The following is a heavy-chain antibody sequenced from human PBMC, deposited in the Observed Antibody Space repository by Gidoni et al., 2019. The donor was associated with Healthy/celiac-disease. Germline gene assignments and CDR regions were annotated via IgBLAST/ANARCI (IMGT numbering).Heavy chain of an antibody. CDR3: AREKRVTIFGVARSHYYYYGMDV. CDR1: GGTFSSYA. CDR2: IIPIFGTA. V-gene: IGHV1-69*01. D-gene: IGHD3-3*01. Sequence: QVQLVQSGAEVKKPGSSVKVSCKASGGTFSSYAISWVRQAPGQGLAWMGGIIPIFGTANYAQKFQGRVTITADESTSTAYMELSSLRSEDTAVYYCAREKRVTIFGVARSHYYYYGMDVWGQGTTVTVSS. J-gene: IGHJ6*02.